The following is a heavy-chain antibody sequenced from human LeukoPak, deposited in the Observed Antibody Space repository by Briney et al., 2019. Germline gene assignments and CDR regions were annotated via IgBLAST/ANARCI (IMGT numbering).Heavy chain of an antibody. Sequence: GGSLRLSCAASGFTFSSYEMNWVRQAPGKGLEWVSYIGNSGSPIYCADSVKGRFTISRDNAKNSLYLEMNSLRAEDTAVYYCARDPEYSYDYYFDYWGQGTLVTVSS. J-gene: IGHJ4*02. V-gene: IGHV3-48*03. CDR3: ARDPEYSYDYYFDY. CDR1: GFTFSSYE. CDR2: IGNSGSPI. D-gene: IGHD5-18*01.